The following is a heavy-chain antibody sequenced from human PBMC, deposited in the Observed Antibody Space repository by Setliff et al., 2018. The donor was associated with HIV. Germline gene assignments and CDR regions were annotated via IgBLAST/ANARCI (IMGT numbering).Heavy chain of an antibody. CDR2: INHSGST. CDR1: GGSFSGYY. Sequence: PSETLSLTCAVYGGSFSGYYWSWIRQPPGKGLEWIGEINHSGSTNYNPSLKSRVTISVDTSKNQFSLKLRAMTAADTAVYYCARGGNSPKAFDIWGQGTMVTVSS. J-gene: IGHJ3*02. D-gene: IGHD4-4*01. CDR3: ARGGNSPKAFDI. V-gene: IGHV4-34*01.